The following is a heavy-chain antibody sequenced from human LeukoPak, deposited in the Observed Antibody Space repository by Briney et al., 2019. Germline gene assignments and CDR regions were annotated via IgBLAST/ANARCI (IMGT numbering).Heavy chain of an antibody. CDR1: GFTFSSNS. CDR2: ISSSSSTI. D-gene: IGHD5-24*01. V-gene: IGHV3-48*04. J-gene: IGHJ3*02. CDR3: ARDKMATRRGDAFDI. Sequence: PGGSLRLSCAAAGFTFSSNSMNWVRQAPGKGLEWVSYISSSSSTIYYADSVKGRFTISRDNAKNSLYLQMNSLRAEDTAVYYCARDKMATRRGDAFDIWGQGTMVTVSS.